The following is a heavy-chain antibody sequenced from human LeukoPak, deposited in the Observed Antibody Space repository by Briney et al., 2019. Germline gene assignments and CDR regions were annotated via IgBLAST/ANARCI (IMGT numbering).Heavy chain of an antibody. Sequence: SETLSLTCAVYGGSFSGYYWSWIRQPPGKGLEWIGEINHSGSTNYNPSLKSRVTISVDTSKNQFSLKLSSVTAVDTAVYYCARGRRVRGPLDYWGQGTLVTVSS. V-gene: IGHV4-34*01. J-gene: IGHJ4*02. CDR1: GGSFSGYY. D-gene: IGHD3-10*01. CDR3: ARGRRVRGPLDY. CDR2: INHSGST.